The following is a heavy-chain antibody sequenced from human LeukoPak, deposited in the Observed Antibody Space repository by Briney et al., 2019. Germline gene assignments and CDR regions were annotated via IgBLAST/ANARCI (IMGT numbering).Heavy chain of an antibody. V-gene: IGHV3-73*01. J-gene: IGHJ5*02. Sequence: GGSLRLSCAASGFTFSGSAMHWVRQASGKGLEWVGRIRSKANSYATAYAASVRGRVTISRDDSKNTAYLQMNSLKTEDTAVYYCTRLDSYGFPWGQGTLVTVSS. CDR2: IRSKANSYAT. CDR1: GFTFSGSA. D-gene: IGHD5-18*01. CDR3: TRLDSYGFP.